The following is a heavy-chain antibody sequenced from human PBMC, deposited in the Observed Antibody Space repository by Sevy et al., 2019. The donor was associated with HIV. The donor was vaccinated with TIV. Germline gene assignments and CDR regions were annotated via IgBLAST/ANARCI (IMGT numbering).Heavy chain of an antibody. D-gene: IGHD1-26*01. CDR1: GYTLTELS. J-gene: IGHJ4*02. Sequence: ASVKVSCKVSGYTLTELSMHWVRQAPGKGLEWMGGFDPEDGETIYAQKFQGRVTMTEDTFTDTAYMELMSLRMENTAVYDCATENWDGWELGEWGQGTMVTVSS. V-gene: IGHV1-24*01. CDR3: ATENWDGWELGE. CDR2: FDPEDGET.